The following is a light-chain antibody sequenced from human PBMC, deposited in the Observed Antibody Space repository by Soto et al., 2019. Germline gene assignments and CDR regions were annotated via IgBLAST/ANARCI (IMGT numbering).Light chain of an antibody. J-gene: IGKJ4*01. CDR1: QSISSW. CDR2: DAS. CDR3: QQYNSYST. Sequence: IQMTQSPSTLSSSIGDRVTLSCRASQSISSWLAWYQQKPGEAPKLLIYDASSLESGVPSRLTGSGSGTEFTLIISSMQPDDSATYYCQQYNSYSTFGGGTKVDIK. V-gene: IGKV1-5*01.